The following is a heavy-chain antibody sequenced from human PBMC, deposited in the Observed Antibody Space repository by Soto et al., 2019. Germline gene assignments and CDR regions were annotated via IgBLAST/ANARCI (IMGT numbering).Heavy chain of an antibody. V-gene: IGHV4-61*01. CDR2: IYYSGST. Sequence: PSETLSLTCTVSGGSISSSSYYWGWIRQPPGKGLEWIGYIYYSGSTNYNPSLKSRVTILVDTSKNQFSLKLSSVTAADTAVYYCARESPLRVLTYWGQGTLVTVSS. D-gene: IGHD2-15*01. CDR3: ARESPLRVLTY. J-gene: IGHJ4*02. CDR1: GGSISSSSYY.